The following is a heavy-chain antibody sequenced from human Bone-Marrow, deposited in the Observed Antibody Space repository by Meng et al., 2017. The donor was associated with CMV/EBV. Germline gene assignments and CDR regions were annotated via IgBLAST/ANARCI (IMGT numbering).Heavy chain of an antibody. D-gene: IGHD3-16*01. CDR1: GSTFSSHA. Sequence: GEPLKISCAASGSTFSSHAMHWVRQAPGKGLEWVAVISYDGSNKYYADSVKGRFTISRDNSKNTLYLQMNSLRAEDTAVYDCASWGRMEGPLWGQGKMVTVSS. CDR3: ASWGRMEGPL. V-gene: IGHV3-30*04. J-gene: IGHJ3*01. CDR2: ISYDGSNK.